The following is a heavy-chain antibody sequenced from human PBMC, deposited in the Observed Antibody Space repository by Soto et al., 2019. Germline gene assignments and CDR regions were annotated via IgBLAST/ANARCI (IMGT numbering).Heavy chain of an antibody. D-gene: IGHD5-12*01. V-gene: IGHV3-30*18. J-gene: IGHJ6*03. Sequence: QVQLVESGGGVVQPGRSLSLSCAASGFTFSSYGMHWVRQAPGKGLEWVAVISYDGSNKYYADSVKGRFTISRDNSKNTLYLQMNSLRAEDTAVYYCAKDAMRGYSGYDGYYYYTDVWGKGTTVTVSS. CDR1: GFTFSSYG. CDR3: AKDAMRGYSGYDGYYYYTDV. CDR2: ISYDGSNK.